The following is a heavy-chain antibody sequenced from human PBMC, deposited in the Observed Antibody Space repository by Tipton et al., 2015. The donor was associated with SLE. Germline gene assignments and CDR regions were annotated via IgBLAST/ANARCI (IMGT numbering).Heavy chain of an antibody. V-gene: IGHV3-21*04. Sequence: SLRLSCTGSGFIFNNYAINWVRQAPGKGLEWVSSIDILSDFNHADSVKGRFTVSRDKAKNSVFLKMSSVTAADTAVYYCARDSLNWGSYYHGMDVWGQGTTVTVSS. J-gene: IGHJ6*02. D-gene: IGHD3-16*01. CDR2: IDILSDF. CDR3: ARDSLNWGSYYHGMDV. CDR1: GFIFNNYA.